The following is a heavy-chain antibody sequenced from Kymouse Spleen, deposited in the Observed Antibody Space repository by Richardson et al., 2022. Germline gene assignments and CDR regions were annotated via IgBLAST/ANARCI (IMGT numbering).Heavy chain of an antibody. J-gene: IGHJ4*02. CDR3: ARQEAIAARGGYSFDY. CDR1: GGSISSSSYY. CDR2: IYYSGST. Sequence: QLQLQESGPGLVKPSETLSLTCTVSGGSISSSSYYWGWIRQPPGKGLEWIGSIYYSGSTYYNPSLKSRVTISVDTSKNQFSLKLSSVTAADTAVYYCARQEAIAARGGYSFDYWGQGTLVTVSS. D-gene: IGHD6-6*01. V-gene: IGHV4-39*01.